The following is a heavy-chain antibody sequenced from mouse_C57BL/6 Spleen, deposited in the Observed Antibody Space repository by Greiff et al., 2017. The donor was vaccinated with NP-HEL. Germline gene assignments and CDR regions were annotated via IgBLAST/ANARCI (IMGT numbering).Heavy chain of an antibody. Sequence: EVKLMESGGGLVKPGGSLKLSCAASGFTFSSYTMSWVRQTPEKRLEWVATISGGGGNTYYPDSVKGRFTISRDNAKNTLYLQMSSLRSEDTALYYCARHGDYGYPSWFAYWGQGTLVTVSA. J-gene: IGHJ3*01. D-gene: IGHD2-2*01. CDR1: GFTFSSYT. V-gene: IGHV5-9*01. CDR3: ARHGDYGYPSWFAY. CDR2: ISGGGGNT.